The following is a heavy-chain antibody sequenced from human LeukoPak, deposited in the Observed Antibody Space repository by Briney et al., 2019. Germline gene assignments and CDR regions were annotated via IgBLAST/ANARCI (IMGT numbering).Heavy chain of an antibody. D-gene: IGHD6-13*01. V-gene: IGHV4-59*01. CDR1: GGSISSYY. CDR3: ARVRSIAAAGTSEYFDY. Sequence: SETLSLTCTVSGGSISSYYWSWIRQPPGKGLEWIGYIYYSGSTNYNPSLKSRVTISVDTSKNQFSLKLSSVPAADTAVYYCARVRSIAAAGTSEYFDYWGQGTLVTVSS. J-gene: IGHJ4*02. CDR2: IYYSGST.